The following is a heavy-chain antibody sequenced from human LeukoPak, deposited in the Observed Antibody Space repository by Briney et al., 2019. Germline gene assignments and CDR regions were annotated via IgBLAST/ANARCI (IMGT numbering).Heavy chain of an antibody. Sequence: SETLSLTCIVSGGSIYSTNYYWGWIRQPPGKGLEWIGTIYYLGSPYYNPSLKSRLTISMDTSKNQFSLKLSSVTAADTAVYYCARMKYSSSWTAFDYWGQGTLVTVSS. D-gene: IGHD6-13*01. CDR2: IYYLGSP. CDR3: ARMKYSSSWTAFDY. V-gene: IGHV4-39*01. J-gene: IGHJ4*02. CDR1: GGSIYSTNYY.